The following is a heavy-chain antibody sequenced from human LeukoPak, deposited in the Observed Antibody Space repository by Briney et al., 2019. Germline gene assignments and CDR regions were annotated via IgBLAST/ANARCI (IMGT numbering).Heavy chain of an antibody. D-gene: IGHD2-2*01. J-gene: IGHJ4*02. CDR2: ISGSGGST. V-gene: IGHV3-23*01. CDR1: GFTFNTYA. CDR3: VKVAVQTQVVPAAIFFDY. Sequence: GGSLRPSCAAPGFTFNTYAMSWVRQAPGKGLEWVSAISGSGGSTFYADSVKGRFTISRDNSKDTLYLQMNSLSAEDTAVYYCVKVAVQTQVVPAAIFFDYWGQGTLVTVSS.